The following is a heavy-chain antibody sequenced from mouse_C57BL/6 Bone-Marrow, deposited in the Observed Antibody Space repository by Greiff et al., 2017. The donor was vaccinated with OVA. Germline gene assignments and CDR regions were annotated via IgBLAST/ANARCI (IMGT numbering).Heavy chain of an antibody. J-gene: IGHJ2*01. V-gene: IGHV1-50*01. CDR2: IDPSDSYT. D-gene: IGHD2-4*01. CDR3: ARAGLRRGYFDY. Sequence: QVQLQQPGAELVKPGASVKLSCKASGYTFTSYWMQWVKQRPGQGLEWIGEIDPSDSYTNYNQKFKGKATLTADKSSSTAYMQLSSLTSEDSAVYFCARAGLRRGYFDYWGQGTTLTVSS. CDR1: GYTFTSYW.